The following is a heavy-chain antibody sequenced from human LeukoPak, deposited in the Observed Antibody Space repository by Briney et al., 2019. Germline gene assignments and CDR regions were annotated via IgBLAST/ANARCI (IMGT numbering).Heavy chain of an antibody. CDR3: ARGGVGAVAAFDI. D-gene: IGHD1-26*01. CDR2: INPTGGST. V-gene: IGHV1-46*01. J-gene: IGHJ3*02. Sequence: ASVKVSCKASGYTFTSYYMHWVGQAPGQGLEWMGIINPTGGSTCYAQKFQGRCTMTRDTSTSTVYMELSSLRSEDTAVYYCARGGVGAVAAFDIWGQGTMVTVSS. CDR1: GYTFTSYY.